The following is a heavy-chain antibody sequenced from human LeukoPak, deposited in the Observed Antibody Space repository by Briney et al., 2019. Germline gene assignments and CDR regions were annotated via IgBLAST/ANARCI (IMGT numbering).Heavy chain of an antibody. D-gene: IGHD2-2*01. CDR1: GNTLTRFS. V-gene: IGHV1-24*01. J-gene: IGHJ4*02. CDR3: ATDLASSIAIKSGY. Sequence: ASVTVSCKVSGNTLTRFSMHWVRQAPGKGLEWMGGFDPEDGETIYAQKVQGRVTMTEDTSTDTAYMELSSLRSEDTAVYYCATDLASSIAIKSGYWGQGTLVTVSS. CDR2: FDPEDGET.